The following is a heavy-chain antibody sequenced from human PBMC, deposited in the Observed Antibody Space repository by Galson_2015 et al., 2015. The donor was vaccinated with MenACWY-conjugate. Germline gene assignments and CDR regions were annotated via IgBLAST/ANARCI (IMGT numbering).Heavy chain of an antibody. Sequence: SLRLSCAASGFMFRSYWMSWVRQAPGKGLEWVANIKQDGSVKYYVDSVKGRFTISRDSAKNALYLQMNSLRAEDTAVYYCARVYDFWSGYSGYYYGMDVWGQGTTVIVSS. V-gene: IGHV3-7*03. D-gene: IGHD3-3*01. CDR3: ARVYDFWSGYSGYYYGMDV. CDR1: GFMFRSYW. J-gene: IGHJ6*02. CDR2: IKQDGSVK.